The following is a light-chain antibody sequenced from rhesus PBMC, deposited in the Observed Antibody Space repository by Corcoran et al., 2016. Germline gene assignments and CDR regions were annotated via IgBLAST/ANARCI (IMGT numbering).Light chain of an antibody. Sequence: EIVLTQSPATLSLSPGERATLSCRASQRVSSSLAWYQQKPGQAPRLLIYDASSRATVIPARFSGSGSGTDFTITISSLEPEDVGVYYGQQYSNWLTFGGGTKVELK. CDR3: QQYSNWLT. CDR2: DAS. J-gene: IGKJ4*01. CDR1: QRVSSS. V-gene: IGKV3-35*01.